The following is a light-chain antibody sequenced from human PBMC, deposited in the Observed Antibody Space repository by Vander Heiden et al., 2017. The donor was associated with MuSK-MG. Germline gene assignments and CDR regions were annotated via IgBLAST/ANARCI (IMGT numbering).Light chain of an antibody. Sequence: QSVLIQPPSVSGTPGQRVTIFCSGSSSNIGRNFVYWYQQLPGTAPKLLIYRDDQRPSGVPDRFSGSKSGTSASLAISGLRSEDEGDYYCAAWDDNLSDVVFGGGTKLIV. CDR2: RDD. V-gene: IGLV1-47*01. CDR1: SSNIGRNF. J-gene: IGLJ2*01. CDR3: AAWDDNLSDVV.